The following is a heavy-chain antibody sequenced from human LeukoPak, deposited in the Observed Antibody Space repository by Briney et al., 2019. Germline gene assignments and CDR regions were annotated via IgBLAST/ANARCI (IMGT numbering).Heavy chain of an antibody. D-gene: IGHD4-17*01. J-gene: IGHJ4*02. CDR2: IRSDGSSK. CDR1: GFTFRSYG. CDR3: AKWSGDYPSYYLDY. V-gene: IGHV3-30*02. Sequence: GGSLRLSCAASGFTFRSYGLHWVRQAPGKGLEWVALIRSDGSSKNYADSVKGRFTISRDASKNTVYLQMNSLRAEDTAVYSCAKWSGDYPSYYLDYWGQGTLVTVSS.